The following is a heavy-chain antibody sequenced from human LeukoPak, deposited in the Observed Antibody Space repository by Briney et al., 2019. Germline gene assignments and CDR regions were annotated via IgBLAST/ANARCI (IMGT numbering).Heavy chain of an antibody. CDR3: ARGSDDYGDPHALDI. V-gene: IGHV3-53*01. J-gene: IGHJ3*02. D-gene: IGHD4-17*01. CDR2: IYSGGST. CDR1: GFTVSSNY. Sequence: PGGSLRLSCAASGFTVSSNYMSWVRQAPGKGLEWVSVIYSGGSTYYADSVKGRFTISRDNSKNTLYLQMNSLRAEDTAVYYCARGSDDYGDPHALDIWGQGTMVTVSS.